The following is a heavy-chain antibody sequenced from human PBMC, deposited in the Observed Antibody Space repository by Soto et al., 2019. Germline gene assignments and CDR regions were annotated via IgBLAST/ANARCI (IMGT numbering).Heavy chain of an antibody. V-gene: IGHV3-48*03. J-gene: IGHJ6*03. CDR1: GFTFSSYE. D-gene: IGHD2-21*01. CDR3: ARIDCGGDCYSYYYYYMDV. CDR2: ISSSGSTI. Sequence: GGSLRLSCAASGFTFSSYEMNWVRQAPGKGLEWVSYISSSGSTIYYADSVKGRFTISRDNAKNSLYLQMNSLRAEDTAVYYCARIDCGGDCYSYYYYYMDVWGKGTTVTVSS.